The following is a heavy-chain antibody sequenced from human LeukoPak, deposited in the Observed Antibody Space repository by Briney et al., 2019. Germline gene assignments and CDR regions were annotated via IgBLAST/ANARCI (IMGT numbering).Heavy chain of an antibody. J-gene: IGHJ3*02. CDR1: GGSISSGDYY. V-gene: IGHV4-30-4*01. CDR2: IYYSGST. Sequence: SETLSLTCTVSGGSISSGDYYWSWIRQPPGKGLEWIGYIYYSGSTYYNPSFKSRVTISVDTSKNQFSLKLSSVTAADTAVYYCARVGYSYGWAANDAFDIWGQGTMVTVSS. CDR3: ARVGYSYGWAANDAFDI. D-gene: IGHD5-18*01.